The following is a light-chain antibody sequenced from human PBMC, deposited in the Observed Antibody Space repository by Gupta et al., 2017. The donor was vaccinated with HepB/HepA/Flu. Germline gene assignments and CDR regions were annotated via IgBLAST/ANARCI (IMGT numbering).Light chain of an antibody. V-gene: IGLV1-47*01. J-gene: IGLJ1*01. Sequence: QSVLTQPPSASGTPGQRVTISCSGSSSNIGSNYVYWYQQFPGTAPKLLIYRNNQRPSGVTDRGSGSKSGTYASPATXGXRSDEEXDDYCDTSDASLSGYVFGNGTNVTVL. CDR1: SSNIGSNY. CDR2: RNN. CDR3: DTSDASLSGYV.